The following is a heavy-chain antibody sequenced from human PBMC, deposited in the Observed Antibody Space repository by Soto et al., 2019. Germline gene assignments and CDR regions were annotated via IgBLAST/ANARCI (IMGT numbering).Heavy chain of an antibody. J-gene: IGHJ3*02. CDR3: ARCPNDGFI. D-gene: IGHD1-1*01. Sequence: EVQLVESGGGLIQPGGSLRLSCAASGLTVSNNYMSWVRQAPGKGLEWVSVIYSGGNTNYADSVKGRFIISRDNSKNTLHLQMNNLRAEDTAVYYFARCPNDGFIWGQGTTVTVSS. CDR2: IYSGGNT. V-gene: IGHV3-53*01. CDR1: GLTVSNNY.